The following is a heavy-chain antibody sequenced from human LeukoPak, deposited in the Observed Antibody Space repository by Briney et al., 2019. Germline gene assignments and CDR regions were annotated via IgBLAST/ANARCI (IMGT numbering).Heavy chain of an antibody. CDR3: AKDTLGDGDPSHLDYYYGMDV. CDR1: GFTPNRHW. D-gene: IGHD4-17*01. J-gene: IGHJ6*02. Sequence: PGGSLRLSCAASGFTPNRHWMSWVRQAAGKGLEWVASIRQNGNEKYYVDPVKGRFTISRDNSKNTLYLQMNSLRAEDTAVYYCAKDTLGDGDPSHLDYYYGMDVWGQGTTVTVSS. CDR2: IRQNGNEK. V-gene: IGHV3-7*01.